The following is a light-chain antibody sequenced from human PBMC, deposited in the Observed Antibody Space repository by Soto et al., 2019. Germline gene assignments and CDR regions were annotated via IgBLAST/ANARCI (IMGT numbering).Light chain of an antibody. J-gene: IGKJ5*01. CDR2: GAS. V-gene: IGKV3-20*01. CDR1: QSVISSY. CDR3: QQYGSAQVT. Sequence: EIVLTQSPGTLSLSPGERATLSCRASQSVISSYLAWYQQKPGQAPRLLIYGASSRATGIPDRFSGSGSGTEFTLTISRLEPEDFALYYCQQYGSAQVTVGQGTQVEIK.